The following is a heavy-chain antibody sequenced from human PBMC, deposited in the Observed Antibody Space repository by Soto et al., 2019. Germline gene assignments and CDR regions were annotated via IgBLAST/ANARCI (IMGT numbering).Heavy chain of an antibody. D-gene: IGHD2-15*01. J-gene: IGHJ3*02. CDR2: IYSGGST. Sequence: GESLKISCAASGFTVSSNYMSWVRQAPGKGLEWVSVIYSGGSTYYADSVKGRFTISRDNSKNTLYLQMNSLRAEDTAVYYCAREFCSGGSCYSGPIDAFDIWGQGTMVTVSS. CDR1: GFTVSSNY. V-gene: IGHV3-53*01. CDR3: AREFCSGGSCYSGPIDAFDI.